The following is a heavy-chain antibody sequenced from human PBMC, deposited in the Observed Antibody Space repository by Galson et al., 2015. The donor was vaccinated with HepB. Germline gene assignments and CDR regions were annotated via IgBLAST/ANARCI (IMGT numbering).Heavy chain of an antibody. D-gene: IGHD4-11*01. Sequence: SVKVSCKASGYTFTSYGISWVRQAPGQGLEWMGWISAYNGNTNYAQKLQGRVTMTTDTSTSTAYMELRSLRSDDTAVYYCARDPVPSIYSNYYYYYYGMDVWGQGTTVTVSS. CDR1: GYTFTSYG. V-gene: IGHV1-18*01. CDR3: ARDPVPSIYSNYYYYYYGMDV. J-gene: IGHJ6*02. CDR2: ISAYNGNT.